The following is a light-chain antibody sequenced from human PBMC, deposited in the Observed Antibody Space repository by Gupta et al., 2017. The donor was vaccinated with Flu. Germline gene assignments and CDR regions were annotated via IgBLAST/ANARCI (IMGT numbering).Light chain of an antibody. Sequence: FLLTQHHSVSESPGKTVTIACTRSSGSIASNYVQWYHQLPGSSPTTVIYEDNQRPSWVPDRFSGSIDSSSNSASLTISGLKTEDEADYYCQSYDSSNHVVFGGGTKLTVL. V-gene: IGLV6-57*01. CDR1: SGSIASNY. J-gene: IGLJ2*01. CDR2: EDN. CDR3: QSYDSSNHVV.